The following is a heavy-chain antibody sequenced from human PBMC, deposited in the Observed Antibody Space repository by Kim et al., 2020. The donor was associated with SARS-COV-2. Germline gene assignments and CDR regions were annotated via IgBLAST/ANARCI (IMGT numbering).Heavy chain of an antibody. J-gene: IGHJ5*02. Sequence: KFQGRVTMTRDTSTSTVDMELSSLRSEDTAVYYCARGDYYGSGSYDWFDPWGQGTLVTVSS. V-gene: IGHV1-46*01. D-gene: IGHD3-10*01. CDR3: ARGDYYGSGSYDWFDP.